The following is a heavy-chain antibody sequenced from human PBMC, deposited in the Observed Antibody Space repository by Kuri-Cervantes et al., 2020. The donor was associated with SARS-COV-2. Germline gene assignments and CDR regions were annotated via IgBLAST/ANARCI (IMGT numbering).Heavy chain of an antibody. Sequence: GESLKISCAASGFTFSDHYMSWIRRAPGKGLEWVSYISSSGSTIYYADSVKGRFTISRDNSKNTLYLQMNSLRAEDTAVYYCAKDYQDFDYWGQGTPVTVSS. CDR2: ISSSGSTI. V-gene: IGHV3-11*01. CDR1: GFTFSDHY. J-gene: IGHJ4*02. D-gene: IGHD2-2*01. CDR3: AKDYQDFDY.